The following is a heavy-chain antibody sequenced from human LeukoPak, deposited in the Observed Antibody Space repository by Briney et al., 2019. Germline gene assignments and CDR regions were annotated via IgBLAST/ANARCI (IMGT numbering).Heavy chain of an antibody. Sequence: PSETLSLTCTVSGGSISSYYWSWIRQPPGKGLEWIGYIYYSGSTNYNPSLKSRVTISVDTSKNQFSLKLSSVTAADTAVYYCARERGGAYCGGDCLDAFDIWGQGTMVTVSS. J-gene: IGHJ3*02. CDR2: IYYSGST. CDR3: ARERGGAYCGGDCLDAFDI. V-gene: IGHV4-59*01. D-gene: IGHD2-21*02. CDR1: GGSISSYY.